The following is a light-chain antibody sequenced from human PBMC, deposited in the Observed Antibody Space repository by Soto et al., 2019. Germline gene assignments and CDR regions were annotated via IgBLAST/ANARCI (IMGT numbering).Light chain of an antibody. CDR2: DTN. CDR1: TGTVTSGHY. V-gene: IGLV7-46*01. CDR3: LLFYSGSRV. Sequence: AVVTQEPSLAVSPGGAVTLPRGSTTGTVTSGHYPYWFQQKPGQAPRTLIYDTNTKHSWTPARFSGSLLGGKAALTLSGAQPEDEADYHCLLFYSGSRVFGGGTQLTVL. J-gene: IGLJ3*02.